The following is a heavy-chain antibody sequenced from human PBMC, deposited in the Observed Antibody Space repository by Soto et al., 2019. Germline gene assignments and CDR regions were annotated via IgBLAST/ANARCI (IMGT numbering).Heavy chain of an antibody. V-gene: IGHV4-4*02. CDR1: RGSISSGNW. Sequence: SETLSLTCAVSRGSISSGNWWSWVRQPPGKGLEWIGEIYHSGDTNYNPSLKSRVTISIDNSKNQFSLNLNSVTAADTAVYYCARTYSGWPRPFDYWGQGTLVTVSS. D-gene: IGHD6-19*01. J-gene: IGHJ4*02. CDR2: IYHSGDT. CDR3: ARTYSGWPRPFDY.